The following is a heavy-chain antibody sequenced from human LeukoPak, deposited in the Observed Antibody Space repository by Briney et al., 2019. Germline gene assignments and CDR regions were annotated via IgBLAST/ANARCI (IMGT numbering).Heavy chain of an antibody. CDR1: GGSISSSNW. Sequence: SGTLSLTCAVSGGSISSSNWWSWVRQPPVKGLEWIGEIYHSGSTNYDPSLKSRVTISVDKSKNHFSLKLSSVTAADTAVYYCARATSSGWYNWFDPWGQGTLVTVSS. CDR3: ARATSSGWYNWFDP. J-gene: IGHJ5*02. V-gene: IGHV4-4*02. D-gene: IGHD6-19*01. CDR2: IYHSGST.